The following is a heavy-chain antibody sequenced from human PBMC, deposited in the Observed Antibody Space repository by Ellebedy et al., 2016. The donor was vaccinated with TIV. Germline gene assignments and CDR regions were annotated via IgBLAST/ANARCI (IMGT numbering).Heavy chain of an antibody. D-gene: IGHD6-13*01. CDR2: INPSGGTT. V-gene: IGHV1-46*01. Sequence: AASVKVSCKASGHTFTSYYIHWVRQAPGQGLEWMGIINPSGGTTTYAQNFQGRVIMARDTSTSTVYMELSSLRSEDTAVYFCARDLLSNWGSSWYWDWWGQGTLVTVSS. J-gene: IGHJ1*01. CDR1: GHTFTSYY. CDR3: ARDLLSNWGSSWYWDW.